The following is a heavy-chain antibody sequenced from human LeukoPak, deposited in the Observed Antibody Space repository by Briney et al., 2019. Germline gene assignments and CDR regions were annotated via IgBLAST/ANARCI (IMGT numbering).Heavy chain of an antibody. D-gene: IGHD6-19*01. Sequence: SETLSLTCTVSDGSINGYYWSWIRQSPGKGLESLGYIYYTGSTNYNPSLKSRATMSVDTSRNQFFLRLSSVTAADTAVYYCARRGRYSSTMRGFDPWGQGTLVTVSS. CDR2: IYYTGST. CDR1: DGSINGYY. J-gene: IGHJ5*02. CDR3: ARRGRYSSTMRGFDP. V-gene: IGHV4-59*01.